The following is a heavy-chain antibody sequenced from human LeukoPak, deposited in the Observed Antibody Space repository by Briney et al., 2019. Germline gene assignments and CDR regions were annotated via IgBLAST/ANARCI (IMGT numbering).Heavy chain of an antibody. CDR3: ARDLGRYFDWLLLGELGWFDP. D-gene: IGHD3-9*01. Sequence: PSETLSLTCTVSGYSISSGYLWGWIRQPPGKGLEWIGSIDGSGTSYYNPSLKSRVTISVDTSRNQFSLKMTSVTAADTAVYYCARDLGRYFDWLLLGELGWFDPWGQGTLVTVSS. CDR2: IDGSGTS. V-gene: IGHV4-38-2*02. CDR1: GYSISSGYL. J-gene: IGHJ5*02.